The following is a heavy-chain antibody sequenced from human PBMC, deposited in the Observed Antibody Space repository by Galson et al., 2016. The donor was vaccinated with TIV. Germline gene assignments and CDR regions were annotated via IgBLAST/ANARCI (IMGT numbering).Heavy chain of an antibody. CDR1: QFTVSSNY. Sequence: SLRLSCAASQFTVSSNYMTWVRQAPGKGLEWVSIIFSDGGTYYADSVKGRFTISRDSSKNTLYLQMNSLKPEDTAVYYCARDRRLAAANNYYYYYGIDVWGQGTTVTVSS. CDR3: ARDRRLAAANNYYYYYGIDV. V-gene: IGHV3-66*02. D-gene: IGHD6-13*01. J-gene: IGHJ6*02. CDR2: IFSDGGT.